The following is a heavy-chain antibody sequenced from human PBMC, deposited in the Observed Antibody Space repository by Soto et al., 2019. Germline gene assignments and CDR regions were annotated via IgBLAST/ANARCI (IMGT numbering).Heavy chain of an antibody. D-gene: IGHD2-15*01. Sequence: QVQLVQSGAEVKKPGSSVKVSCKASGGTFSSYAISWVRQAPGQGLEWMGGIIPIFGTANYAQKFQGRVTITADESTSTAYMELSSLRSEDTAVYYCARDPGYCSGGSCYSGGNYWGQGTLVTASS. V-gene: IGHV1-69*01. CDR3: ARDPGYCSGGSCYSGGNY. J-gene: IGHJ4*02. CDR1: GGTFSSYA. CDR2: IIPIFGTA.